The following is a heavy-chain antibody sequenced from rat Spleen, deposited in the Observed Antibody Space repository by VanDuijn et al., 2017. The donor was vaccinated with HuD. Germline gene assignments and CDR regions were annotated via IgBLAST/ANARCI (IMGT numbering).Heavy chain of an antibody. CDR3: GRDNNYKAY. CDR1: DYSITSNY. J-gene: IGHJ2*01. Sequence: EVQLQESGPGLVKPSQSLSLTCSVTDYSITSNYWDWIRKFPGNKMEWIGHISYSGSTNYNPSLKSRISITRDTSKNQFFLQLNSVTTEDTATYYCGRDNNYKAYWGQGVLVTVSS. CDR2: ISYSGST. D-gene: IGHD1-10*01. V-gene: IGHV3-1*01.